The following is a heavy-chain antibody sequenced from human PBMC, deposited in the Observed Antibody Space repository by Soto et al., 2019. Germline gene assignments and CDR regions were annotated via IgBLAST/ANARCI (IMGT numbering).Heavy chain of an antibody. J-gene: IGHJ6*02. V-gene: IGHV3-7*04. Sequence: SLRLSCAASGFTFRSYWMSWVRQAPGKGLGWVANIKQDGGEKYYVDSVKGRFTISRDNAKNSLYLQMNSLRAEDTAVYYCARDAPGDYYYYYGMDVWGQGTTVTVYS. CDR3: ARDAPGDYYYYYGMDV. D-gene: IGHD4-17*01. CDR2: IKQDGGEK. CDR1: GFTFRSYW.